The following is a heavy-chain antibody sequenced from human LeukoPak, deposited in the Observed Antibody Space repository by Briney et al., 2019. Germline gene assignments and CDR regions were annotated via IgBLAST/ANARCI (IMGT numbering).Heavy chain of an antibody. CDR3: ARYNWNYYYYYYMDV. CDR2: INHSGST. CDR1: GGSFSGYY. D-gene: IGHD1-20*01. J-gene: IGHJ6*03. Sequence: SETLSLTCAVYGGSFSGYYWSWIRQPPGKGLEWIGEINHSGSTNYNPSLRSRVTISVDTSKNQFSLKLSSVTAADTAVYYCARYNWNYYYYYYMDVWGKGTTVTVSS. V-gene: IGHV4-34*01.